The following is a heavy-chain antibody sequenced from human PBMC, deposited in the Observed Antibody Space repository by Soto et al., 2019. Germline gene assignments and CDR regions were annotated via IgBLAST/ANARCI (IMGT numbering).Heavy chain of an antibody. J-gene: IGHJ6*02. V-gene: IGHV3-48*03. CDR2: ISSSGSTI. CDR3: AGDLKGGYYYYGMDV. CDR1: GFTFSSYE. Sequence: GGSLRLSCAASGFTFSSYEMNWVRQAPGKGLEWVSYISSSGSTIYYADSVKGRFTISRDNAKNSLYLQMNSLRAEDTAVYYCAGDLKGGYYYYGMDVWGQGTTVTVSS.